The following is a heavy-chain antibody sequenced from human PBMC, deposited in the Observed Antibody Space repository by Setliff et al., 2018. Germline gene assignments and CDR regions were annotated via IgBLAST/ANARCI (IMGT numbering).Heavy chain of an antibody. CDR3: VSEDVYGSGNPWY. D-gene: IGHD3-10*01. CDR2: ISSTSSYI. J-gene: IGHJ4*01. V-gene: IGHV3-21*01. CDR1: GFTFSSYS. Sequence: GGSLRLSCAASGFTFSSYSMNWVRQAPGKGLEWVSSISSTSSYIYYADSVKGRFTISRDNAKNSLYLQLNRLSAEDTAIYYCVSEDVYGSGNPWYWGHGTLVTVSS.